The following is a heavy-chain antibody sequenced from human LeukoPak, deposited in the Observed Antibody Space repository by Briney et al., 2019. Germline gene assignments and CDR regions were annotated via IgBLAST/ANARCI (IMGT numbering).Heavy chain of an antibody. Sequence: SETLSLTCGVSGYSISRGYYWAWIRQPSGKGLEWIGTIYHIGSTYYTPSLGSRVTISVDTSKNEFSLNLKSVTAADTAVYYHARAGWIITSGIDYWGQGALVAVSS. CDR3: ARAGWIITSGIDY. J-gene: IGHJ4*02. V-gene: IGHV4-38-2*01. CDR1: GYSISRGYY. D-gene: IGHD3-10*01. CDR2: IYHIGST.